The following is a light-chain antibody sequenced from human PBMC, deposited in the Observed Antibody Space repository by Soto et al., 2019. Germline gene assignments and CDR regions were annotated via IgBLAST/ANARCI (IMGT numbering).Light chain of an antibody. CDR1: QSVSSSY. J-gene: IGKJ2*01. CDR3: QQYGSSPYT. Sequence: EIVLTQSPGTLSLSPGDRATLSCRASQSVSSSYLAWYQQKPGQAPRLLIYGASSRATGIPDRFSGSGSGTDFTLTISRLEPEDFAVYYCQQYGSSPYTFCQGTKLEIK. CDR2: GAS. V-gene: IGKV3-20*01.